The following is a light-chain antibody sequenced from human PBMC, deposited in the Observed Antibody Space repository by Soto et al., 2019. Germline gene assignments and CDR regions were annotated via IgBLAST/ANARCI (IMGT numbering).Light chain of an antibody. CDR3: QQYSSYRT. CDR2: HAS. V-gene: IGKV1-5*01. CDR1: QSISRW. J-gene: IGKJ1*01. Sequence: DIQMTQSPSTLSASVGDRVTITCRASQSISRWLAWSQQKPGKAPELLIYHASTLESGVPSRFSGSGSGTEFTLTISSLQPDDFATYHCQQYSSYRTFGQGTKVDTK.